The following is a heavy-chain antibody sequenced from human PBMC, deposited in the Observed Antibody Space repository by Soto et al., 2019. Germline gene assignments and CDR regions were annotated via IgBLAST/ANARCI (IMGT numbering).Heavy chain of an antibody. CDR1: GYTFTGFG. CDR2: INPYNGHT. D-gene: IGHD3-22*01. CDR3: ARGRGSMSPCNIGYYYDGMDV. J-gene: IGHJ6*02. Sequence: ASVKVSCKASGYTFTGFGIRWVRQAPGQGLEWMGWINPYNGHTNYAQKFQGSVTMTRDTSTTTAYMELNSLKSDDTAVYYCARGRGSMSPCNIGYYYDGMDVWGQGTTVTVSS. V-gene: IGHV1-18*01.